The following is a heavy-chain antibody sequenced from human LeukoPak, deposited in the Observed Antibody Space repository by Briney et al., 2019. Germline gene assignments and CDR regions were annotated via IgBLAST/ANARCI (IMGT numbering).Heavy chain of an antibody. CDR1: GGSFSGYY. D-gene: IGHD6-19*01. V-gene: IGHV4-34*01. Sequence: SETLSLTCAVYGGSFSGYYGSWIRQPPGKGLEWIGEINHSGSTNYNPSLKSRVTISVDTSKNQFSLKLSSVTAAGTAVYYCARGLEYSSGWYPRMDYWGQGTLVTVSS. CDR2: INHSGST. CDR3: ARGLEYSSGWYPRMDY. J-gene: IGHJ4*02.